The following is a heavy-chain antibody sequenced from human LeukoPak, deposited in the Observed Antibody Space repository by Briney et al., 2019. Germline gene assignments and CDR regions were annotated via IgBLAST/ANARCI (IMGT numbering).Heavy chain of an antibody. Sequence: SGTLSLTCTVSGGSISSYYWSWIRQPPGKGLEWIGYIYYSGSTNYNPSLKSRVTISVDTSKNQFSLKLSSVTAADTAVYYCARGAAGTSEANLSDFWGQGTLVTVSS. CDR1: GGSISSYY. CDR3: ARGAAGTSEANLSDF. CDR2: IYYSGST. D-gene: IGHD6-13*01. V-gene: IGHV4-59*01. J-gene: IGHJ4*02.